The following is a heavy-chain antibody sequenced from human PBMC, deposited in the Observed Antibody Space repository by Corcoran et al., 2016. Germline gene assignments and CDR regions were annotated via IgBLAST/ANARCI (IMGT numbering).Heavy chain of an antibody. CDR2: ISAYNGNT. CDR1: GYTFTSYG. D-gene: IGHD3-22*01. CDR3: ARDGMGYYDSSGYLPFDY. Sequence: QVQLVQSGAEVKKPGASVMVSCKASGYTFTSYGISWVRQAPGQGLEWMGWISAYNGNTNYAQKLQGRVTMTTDTSTSTAYMELRSLRSDDTAVYYCARDGMGYYDSSGYLPFDYWGQGTLVTVSS. V-gene: IGHV1-18*01. J-gene: IGHJ4*02.